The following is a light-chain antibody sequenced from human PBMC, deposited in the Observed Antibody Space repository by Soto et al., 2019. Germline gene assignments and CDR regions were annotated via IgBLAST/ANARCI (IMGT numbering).Light chain of an antibody. V-gene: IGLV2-14*01. Sequence: QSALTQPASVFGSPGQSITIPCSGRSSDLGGLNYVSWYQQHPGKVPKLIIYKVDNRPSGISDRFSASKSGNTASLTISGLQAEDEAHYYCSSYTTVPSPQWVFAGGTKLTVL. CDR2: KVD. J-gene: IGLJ3*02. CDR3: SSYTTVPSPQWV. CDR1: SSDLGGLNY.